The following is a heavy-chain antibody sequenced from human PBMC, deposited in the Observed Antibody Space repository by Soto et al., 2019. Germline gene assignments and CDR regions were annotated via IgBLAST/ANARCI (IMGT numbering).Heavy chain of an antibody. J-gene: IGHJ5*02. Sequence: GGSLRLSCAASGFTVSSNYMSWVRQAPGKGLEWVSVIYSGGSTYYADSVKGRFTISRDNSKNTLCLQMNSLRAEDTAVYYCARDVLAASNWFDPWGQGTLVTVSS. V-gene: IGHV3-66*01. CDR3: ARDVLAASNWFDP. CDR1: GFTVSSNY. D-gene: IGHD6-13*01. CDR2: IYSGGST.